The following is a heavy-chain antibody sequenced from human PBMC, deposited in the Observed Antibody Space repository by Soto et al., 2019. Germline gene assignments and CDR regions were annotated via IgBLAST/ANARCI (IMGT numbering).Heavy chain of an antibody. J-gene: IGHJ4*02. CDR2: MSPDSGNA. V-gene: IGHV1-8*01. Sequence: QVQVVQSRAEVKKPGASVKVSCKTSGYTFTDYDINWVRQAAGQGLEYMGWMSPDSGNAGYAQQFQGRVTMTSNTSISTAYMELSGLRSEDTAVYFCEVTTGYWGQGTMVTFSS. D-gene: IGHD2-21*02. CDR1: GYTFTDYD. CDR3: EVTTGY.